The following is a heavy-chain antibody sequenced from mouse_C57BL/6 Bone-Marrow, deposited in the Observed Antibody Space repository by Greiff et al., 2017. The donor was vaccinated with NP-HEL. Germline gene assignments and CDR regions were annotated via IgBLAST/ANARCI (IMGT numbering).Heavy chain of an antibody. V-gene: IGHV1-7*01. Sequence: VQLQESGAELAKPGASVKLSCKASGYTFTSYWMHWVKQRPGQGLEWIGYINTSSGYHTYNHKFKDKVTLTADKASSTAYMQLSSLTYEDSAVYYCARRNDYGPYFDYWGQGTTLTVSS. CDR2: INTSSGYH. D-gene: IGHD2-4*01. CDR1: GYTFTSYW. CDR3: ARRNDYGPYFDY. J-gene: IGHJ2*01.